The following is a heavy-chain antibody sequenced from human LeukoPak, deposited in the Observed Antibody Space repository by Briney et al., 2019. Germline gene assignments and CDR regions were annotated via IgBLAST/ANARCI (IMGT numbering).Heavy chain of an antibody. J-gene: IGHJ4*02. D-gene: IGHD3-3*01. V-gene: IGHV1-69*13. Sequence: ASVKVSCKASGGTFSSYAISWVRQAPGQGLEWMGGIIPIFGTANYAQKFQGRVTITADESTSTAYMELSSLRSEDTAVYYCAREGYYDFWSGYLSQWGQGTLVTVSS. CDR2: IIPIFGTA. CDR3: AREGYYDFWSGYLSQ. CDR1: GGTFSSYA.